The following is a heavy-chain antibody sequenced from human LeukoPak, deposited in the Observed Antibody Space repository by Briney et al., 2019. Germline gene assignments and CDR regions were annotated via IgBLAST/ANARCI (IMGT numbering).Heavy chain of an antibody. J-gene: IGHJ6*02. Sequence: GASVTVSCKAYGYTFTSYYMHWVRQAPGQGLEWMGIINPSGGSTSYAQKFQGRVTITADESTSTAYMELSSLRSEDTAVYYCARSSIAARTYYYYGMDVWGQGTTVTVSS. CDR2: INPSGGST. CDR1: GYTFTSYY. V-gene: IGHV1-46*01. D-gene: IGHD6-6*01. CDR3: ARSSIAARTYYYYGMDV.